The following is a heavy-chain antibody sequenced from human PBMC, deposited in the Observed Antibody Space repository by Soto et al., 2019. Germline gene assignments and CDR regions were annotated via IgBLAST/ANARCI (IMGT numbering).Heavy chain of an antibody. Sequence: SETLSLTCAVYGGSFSGYYWSWIRQPPGKGLEWIGEINHSGSTNYNPSLKSRVTISVDTSKNQFSLKLSSVTAADTAVYYCARGETGYSSGWYPEYFQHWGQGTLVTVSS. CDR3: ARGETGYSSGWYPEYFQH. D-gene: IGHD6-19*01. J-gene: IGHJ1*01. V-gene: IGHV4-34*01. CDR2: INHSGST. CDR1: GGSFSGYY.